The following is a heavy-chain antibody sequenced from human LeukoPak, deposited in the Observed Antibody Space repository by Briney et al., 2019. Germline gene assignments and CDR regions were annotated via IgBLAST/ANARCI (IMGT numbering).Heavy chain of an antibody. V-gene: IGHV3-30*03. CDR3: ARDSKDIVVVPGHY. D-gene: IGHD2-2*01. Sequence: GRSLRLSCAASGFTFSSYGMHWVRQAPGKGLEWVAVISYDGSNKYYADSVKGRFTISRDNAKNSLYLQMNSLRAEDTAVYYCARDSKDIVVVPGHYWGQGTLVTVSS. J-gene: IGHJ4*02. CDR2: ISYDGSNK. CDR1: GFTFSSYG.